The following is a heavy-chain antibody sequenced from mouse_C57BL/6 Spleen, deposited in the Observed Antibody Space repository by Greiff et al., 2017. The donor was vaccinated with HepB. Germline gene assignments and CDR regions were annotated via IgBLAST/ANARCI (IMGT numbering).Heavy chain of an antibody. J-gene: IGHJ2*01. CDR2: ISSGSSTI. V-gene: IGHV5-17*01. D-gene: IGHD2-3*01. Sequence: EVKLQESGGGLVKPGGSLKLSCAASGFTFSDYGMHWVRQAPEKGLEWVAYISSGSSTIYYADTVKGRFTISRDNAKNTLFLQMTSLRSEDTAMYYCARDGYSGYFDYWGQGTTLTVSS. CDR1: GFTFSDYG. CDR3: ARDGYSGYFDY.